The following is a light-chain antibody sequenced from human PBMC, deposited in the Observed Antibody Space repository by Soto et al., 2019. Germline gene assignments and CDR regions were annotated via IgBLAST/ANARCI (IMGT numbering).Light chain of an antibody. CDR1: QSVDIN. CDR3: QQYNNWPQT. J-gene: IGKJ1*01. CDR2: EAS. Sequence: EIVMTQSPVTLSASPGERVTVSCRASQSVDINLAWYQQKPGQAPRLLIYEASTRATDIPARFSGTGSGAEFTLTISSLQSEDFAEYHCQQYNNWPQTFGQGTKVDI. V-gene: IGKV3-15*01.